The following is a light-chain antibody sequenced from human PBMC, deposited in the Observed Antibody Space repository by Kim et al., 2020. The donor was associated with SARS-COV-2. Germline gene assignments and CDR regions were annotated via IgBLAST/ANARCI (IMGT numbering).Light chain of an antibody. Sequence: DVVLTQSPLSLPVTLGQPASISCRSSQSLVYSDGNTYLNWFHQRPGQSPRRLIYMVSNRDSGVPDRFSGSGSGASFTLTISRVEAEDVGIYYCMRATYWPFTFGPGTKVDIK. CDR3: MRATYWPFT. J-gene: IGKJ3*01. V-gene: IGKV2-30*01. CDR1: QSLVYSDGNTY. CDR2: MVS.